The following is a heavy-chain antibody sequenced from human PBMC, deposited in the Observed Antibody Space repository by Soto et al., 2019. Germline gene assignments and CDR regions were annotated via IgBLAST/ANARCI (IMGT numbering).Heavy chain of an antibody. CDR2: IHYDGRT. CDR3: ARRHSSSGGGFDY. V-gene: IGHV4-31*02. J-gene: IGHJ4*02. CDR1: GGSITSGDYY. D-gene: IGHD2-2*01. Sequence: PSETLSLTCSVSGGSITSGDYYWTWIRQHPGKGLEWIAYIHYDGRTYYNPSLQSRTATSVDTSKNQFSLELNPVTDADTAVYYCARRHSSSGGGFDYWGQGTLVTVSS.